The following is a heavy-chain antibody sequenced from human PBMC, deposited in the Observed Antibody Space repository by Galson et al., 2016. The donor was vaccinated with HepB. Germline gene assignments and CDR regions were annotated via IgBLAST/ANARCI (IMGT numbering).Heavy chain of an antibody. V-gene: IGHV3-30-3*01. CDR2: TSYDGGKK. CDR1: GFPFNTYT. Sequence: SLRLSCAGSGFPFNTYTLHWVRQVPGKGLEWVAVTSYDGGKKFYADSVQGRFTISSDNSKNMLYLQTNRLRNEDKAVYYCARDRGKYQLLEIYSDIDYWGQGTLVTVSS. D-gene: IGHD3-10*01. CDR3: ARDRGKYQLLEIYSDIDY. J-gene: IGHJ4*02.